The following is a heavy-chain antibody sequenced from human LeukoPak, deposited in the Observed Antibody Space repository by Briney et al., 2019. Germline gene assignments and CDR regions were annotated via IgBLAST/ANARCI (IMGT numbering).Heavy chain of an antibody. V-gene: IGHV1-8*01. Sequence: ASVKVSCKASGYTFTSYDINWVRQATGQGLEWMGWMNPNSGNTGYAQKFQGRVTMTRNTSISTAYMELSSLRSEDTAVYYRARGSVAGTLGYYYYMDVWGKGTTVTVSS. D-gene: IGHD6-19*01. CDR2: MNPNSGNT. J-gene: IGHJ6*03. CDR1: GYTFTSYD. CDR3: ARGSVAGTLGYYYYMDV.